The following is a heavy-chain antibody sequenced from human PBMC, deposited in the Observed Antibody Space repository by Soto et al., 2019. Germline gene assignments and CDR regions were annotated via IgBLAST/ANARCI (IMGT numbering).Heavy chain of an antibody. D-gene: IGHD5-18*01. V-gene: IGHV3-30*04. CDR3: ARDVDTAMVDY. Sequence: GGSLRLSCAASGFTFSSYAMHWVRQAPGKGLEWVAVISYDGSNKYYADSVKGRFTISRDNSKNTLYLQMNSLRAEDTAVYYCARDVDTAMVDYWGQGTLVTVS. CDR1: GFTFSSYA. CDR2: ISYDGSNK. J-gene: IGHJ4*02.